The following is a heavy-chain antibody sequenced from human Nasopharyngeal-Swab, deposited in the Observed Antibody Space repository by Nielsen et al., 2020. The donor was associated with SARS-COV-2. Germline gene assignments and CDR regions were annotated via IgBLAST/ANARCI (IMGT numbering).Heavy chain of an antibody. J-gene: IGHJ4*02. Sequence: SETLSLTCAVYGGSFSGHYWSWIRQPPGKGLEWIGEIYHSGSTNYNPSLKRRVTISVDTSKNQFSLKLSSVTAADTAVYYCAREMAMVRGGVDYWGQGTLVTDSS. V-gene: IGHV4-34*01. CDR3: AREMAMVRGGVDY. CDR2: IYHSGST. CDR1: GGSFSGHY. D-gene: IGHD3-10*01.